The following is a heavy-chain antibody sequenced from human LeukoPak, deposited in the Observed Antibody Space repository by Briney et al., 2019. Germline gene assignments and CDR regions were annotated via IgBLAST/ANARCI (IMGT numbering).Heavy chain of an antibody. D-gene: IGHD6-13*01. CDR2: INPKNAGT. Sequence: ASVKVSCKASGYTFTGHYIHWVRQAPGQGLEWMGWINPKNAGTNYAQKFQGRVTMTRDTSTGTAYMELSRLRSDDTAVYYCARALYIAAAHGGFDYWGQGTLVAVSS. J-gene: IGHJ4*02. CDR1: GYTFTGHY. V-gene: IGHV1-2*02. CDR3: ARALYIAAAHGGFDY.